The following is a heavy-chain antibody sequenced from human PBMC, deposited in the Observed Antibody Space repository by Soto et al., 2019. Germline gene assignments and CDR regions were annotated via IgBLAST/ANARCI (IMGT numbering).Heavy chain of an antibody. Sequence: GSLRLSCAASGFTFSRYAMTWVRQTPGKGLEWVAGISGPGGRTYYADSVKGRFTISRDNCKNTLFLQMNGLRGEDTAVYYCAKVESYDFGGGYAYYVYSHYGMGAWGQGTTVTVSS. CDR2: ISGPGGRT. V-gene: IGHV3-23*01. CDR3: AKVESYDFGGGYAYYVYSHYGMGA. CDR1: GFTFSRYA. D-gene: IGHD3-3*01. J-gene: IGHJ6*02.